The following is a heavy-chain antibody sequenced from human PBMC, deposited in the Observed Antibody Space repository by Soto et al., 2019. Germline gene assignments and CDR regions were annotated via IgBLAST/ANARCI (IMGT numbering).Heavy chain of an antibody. CDR3: ARGVRWGDPPPPAFDI. CDR2: IYYSGST. Sequence: SETLSLTCTVSGGSISSYYWSWIRQPPGKGLEWIGYIYYSGSTNYNPSLKSRVTISVDTSKNQFSLKLSSVTAADTAVYYCARGVRWGDPPPPAFDIWGQGTMVTVSS. D-gene: IGHD4-17*01. V-gene: IGHV4-59*01. CDR1: GGSISSYY. J-gene: IGHJ3*02.